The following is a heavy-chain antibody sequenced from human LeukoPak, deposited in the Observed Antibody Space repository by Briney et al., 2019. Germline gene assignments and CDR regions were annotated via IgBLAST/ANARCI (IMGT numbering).Heavy chain of an antibody. CDR3: ARGHRLYYFYDMDV. V-gene: IGHV1-18*01. CDR1: GYTFSSYG. CDR2: ISGYNGDT. J-gene: IGHJ6*02. Sequence: ASVKVSCKASGYTFSSYGFSWVRQAPGQGLEWMGWISGYNGDTNYAQKLQGRVTMTTDTSTSMAYMELRSLRSDDTAVYYCARGHRLYYFYDMDVWGQGTTVTVSS.